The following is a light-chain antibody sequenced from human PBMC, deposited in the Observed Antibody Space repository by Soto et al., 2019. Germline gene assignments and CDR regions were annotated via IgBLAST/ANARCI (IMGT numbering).Light chain of an antibody. V-gene: IGKV3-20*01. Sequence: EIVVTQSPGTLSLSPGERATLSCRASQSVTSSYLAWYQQKPGQAPRLLIYGASSRATGIPDRFSGSGSGTDFTLTISRLEPEDFAVYYCQQCGTSPLTFGGGTKVEIK. J-gene: IGKJ4*01. CDR2: GAS. CDR1: QSVTSSY. CDR3: QQCGTSPLT.